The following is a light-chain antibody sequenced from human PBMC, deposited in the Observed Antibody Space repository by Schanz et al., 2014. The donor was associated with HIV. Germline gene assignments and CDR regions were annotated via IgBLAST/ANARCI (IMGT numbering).Light chain of an antibody. CDR3: SSLSTSGAPL. Sequence: QSALTQPASVSGSPGQSITFSCTGTNNDIGSYTYVSWYQQHPDKAPKLVVYGVFDRPSGVSNRFSGSKSGNTASLTIYGLQREDEADYYCSSLSTSGAPLFGTGTKLTVL. V-gene: IGLV2-14*03. CDR1: NNDIGSYTY. CDR2: GVF. J-gene: IGLJ1*01.